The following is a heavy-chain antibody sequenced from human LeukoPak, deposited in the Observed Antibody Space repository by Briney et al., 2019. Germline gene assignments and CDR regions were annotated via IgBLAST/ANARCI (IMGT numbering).Heavy chain of an antibody. CDR2: ISAYNGNT. V-gene: IGHV1-18*04. Sequence: ASVKVSCKASGYTFTGYYMHWVRQAPGQGLEWMGWISAYNGNTNYAQKLQGRVTMTTDTSTSTAYMELRSLRSDDTAVYYCARGLAAAGTGWGQGTLVTVSS. D-gene: IGHD6-13*01. CDR1: GYTFTGYY. CDR3: ARGLAAAGTG. J-gene: IGHJ4*02.